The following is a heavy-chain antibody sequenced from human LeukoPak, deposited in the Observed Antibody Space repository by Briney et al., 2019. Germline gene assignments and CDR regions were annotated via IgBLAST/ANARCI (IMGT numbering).Heavy chain of an antibody. CDR1: GFTFGDYA. CDR3: TRGLAPTPSYYYYGMDV. V-gene: IGHV3-49*04. CDR2: IRSKAYGGTT. Sequence: GESLRLSCTASGFTFGDYAMSWVRQAPGKGLEWVGFIRSKAYGGTTEYAASVKGRFTISRDDSKSIAYLQMNSLKTEDTAVYYCTRGLAPTPSYYYYGMDVWGQGTTVTVSS. J-gene: IGHJ6*02.